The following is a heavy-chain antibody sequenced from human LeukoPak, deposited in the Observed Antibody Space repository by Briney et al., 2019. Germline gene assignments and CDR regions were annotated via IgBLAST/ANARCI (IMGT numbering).Heavy chain of an antibody. J-gene: IGHJ6*02. Sequence: QASETLSLTCAVYGESLSGYDWRWIRQPPGKGLEWIGEIHDSGTTNYSPSLNSRVTISIDSSKNQFSLKLSSVTAADTAVYYCARGASCGGDCYWEDYYYYGTDVWGQGTTVTVSS. V-gene: IGHV4-34*01. CDR3: ARGASCGGDCYWEDYYYYGTDV. D-gene: IGHD2-21*02. CDR2: IHDSGTT. CDR1: GESLSGYD.